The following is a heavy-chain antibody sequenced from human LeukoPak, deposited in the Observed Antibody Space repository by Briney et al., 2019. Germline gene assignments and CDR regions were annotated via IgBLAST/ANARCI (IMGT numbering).Heavy chain of an antibody. CDR3: AKDIGPTWNQYYFDY. CDR2: ISWNSGSI. D-gene: IGHD1-14*01. CDR1: GFTFDDYA. J-gene: IGHJ4*02. Sequence: GGSLRLSCAASGFTFDDYAMHWVRQAPGKGLEWVSGISWNSGSIGYADSVKGRFTISRDNAKNSLYQQMDSLRAEDTALYYCAKDIGPTWNQYYFDYWGQGTLVTVSS. V-gene: IGHV3-9*01.